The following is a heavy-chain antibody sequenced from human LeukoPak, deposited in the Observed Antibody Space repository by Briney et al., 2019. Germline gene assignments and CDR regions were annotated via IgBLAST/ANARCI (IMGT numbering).Heavy chain of an antibody. Sequence: GASVKVSCKVSGYTLTELSMHWVRQAPGKGLEWMGRFDPEDGETIYAQKFQGRVTMTEDTSTNTAYMELSSLRSEDTAVYYCATQQLVRFVLRFQHLGQGTLVTVSS. CDR1: GYTLTELS. D-gene: IGHD6-13*01. J-gene: IGHJ1*01. CDR3: ATQQLVRFVLRFQH. CDR2: FDPEDGET. V-gene: IGHV1-24*01.